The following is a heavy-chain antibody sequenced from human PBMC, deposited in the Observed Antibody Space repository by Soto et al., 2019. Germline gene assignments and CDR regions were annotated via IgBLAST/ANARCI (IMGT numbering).Heavy chain of an antibody. CDR2: INHSGST. D-gene: IGHD6-13*01. J-gene: IGHJ5*02. CDR3: ASIPGIAAAGTWIDP. CDR1: GGSFSGYY. Sequence: TSETLSLTCAVYGGSFSGYYWSWIRQPPGKGLEWIGEINHSGSTNYNPSLKSRVTISVDTSKNQFSLKLSSVTAADTAVYYCASIPGIAAAGTWIDPWGQGTLVTVSS. V-gene: IGHV4-34*01.